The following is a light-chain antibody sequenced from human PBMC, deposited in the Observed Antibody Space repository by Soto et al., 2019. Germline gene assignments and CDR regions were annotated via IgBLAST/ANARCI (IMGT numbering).Light chain of an antibody. CDR2: YVR. CDR3: SSYTSSSTLVV. Sequence: QSALTQPASVSGSPGQSITISCTGTSSDVGGYNYVSWYQQHPGKAPKLMIYYVRNRPSGVSNRFSGSKSGNPASLTISGLQAEDEADYYCSSYTSSSTLVVFGGGTKVTVL. J-gene: IGLJ2*01. CDR1: SSDVGGYNY. V-gene: IGLV2-14*01.